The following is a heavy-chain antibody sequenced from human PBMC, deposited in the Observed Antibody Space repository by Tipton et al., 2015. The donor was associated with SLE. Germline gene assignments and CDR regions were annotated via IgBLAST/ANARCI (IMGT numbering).Heavy chain of an antibody. CDR3: AKAAGITIFGVVID. V-gene: IGHV3-23*01. D-gene: IGHD3-3*01. J-gene: IGHJ4*02. Sequence: SLRLSCAASGFTFTTYDMSWVRQAPGKGLEWVSGINGGGGNRNYADSVRGRLSISRDNSKNTVYLQMNSLRAEDTAVYYCAKAAGITIFGVVIDWGQGTLVTISS. CDR2: INGGGGNR. CDR1: GFTFTTYD.